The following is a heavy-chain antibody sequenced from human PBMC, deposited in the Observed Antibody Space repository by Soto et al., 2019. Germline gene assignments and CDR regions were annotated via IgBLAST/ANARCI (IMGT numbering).Heavy chain of an antibody. V-gene: IGHV1-18*01. CDR3: ARDIVFGVVVTANRDAFDI. CDR2: ISAYNGNT. CDR1: GYTFTSYG. Sequence: QVQLVQSGAEVKKPGASVKVSCKASGYTFTSYGLSWVRQAPGQGLEWMGWISAYNGNTNYAQKLQGRVTMTTDTSTSTAYMERRSLRSDDTAVYDCARDIVFGVVVTANRDAFDIWGQGTMVTVSS. D-gene: IGHD2-21*02. J-gene: IGHJ3*02.